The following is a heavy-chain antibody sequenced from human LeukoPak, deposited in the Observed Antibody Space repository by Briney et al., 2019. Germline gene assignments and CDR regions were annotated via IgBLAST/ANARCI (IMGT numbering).Heavy chain of an antibody. D-gene: IGHD2-2*01. Sequence: ASVKVPCKASAGTFSSYAISWVRQAPGQGLEWMGRIIPILGIANYAQKFQGRATITADKSTSTAYMELSSLRSEDTAVYYCASNSRYCSSTSCYAGDYYYYYGMYVWGQGTTVTVSS. CDR2: IIPILGIA. J-gene: IGHJ6*02. V-gene: IGHV1-69*04. CDR1: AGTFSSYA. CDR3: ASNSRYCSSTSCYAGDYYYYYGMYV.